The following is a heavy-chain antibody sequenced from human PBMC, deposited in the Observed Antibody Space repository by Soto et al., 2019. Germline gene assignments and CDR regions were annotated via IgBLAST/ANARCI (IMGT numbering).Heavy chain of an antibody. D-gene: IGHD3-16*01. J-gene: IGHJ4*02. CDR3: ERGARDFDY. V-gene: IGHV3-33*01. CDR2: MWFDGSKK. CDR1: GFTFDTYV. Sequence: PGGSLRLSCAASGFTFDTYVMHWVRQAPGKGLEWVALMWFDGSKKYYGDSVRGRFTISRDNSKNTLYLQMNSLRAEDTAVYYCERGARDFDYWGQGTLVTVSS.